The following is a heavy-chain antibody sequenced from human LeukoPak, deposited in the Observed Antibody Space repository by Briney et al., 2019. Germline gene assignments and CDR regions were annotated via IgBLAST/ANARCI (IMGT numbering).Heavy chain of an antibody. D-gene: IGHD4-11*01. V-gene: IGHV1-18*04. CDR1: GYTFTGYY. Sequence: GASVKVSCKASGYTFTGYYMHWVRQAPGQGLEWVGWISAYNGNTNYAQKFQGRVTMTTDTSTSTAYMELRSLRSDDTAVYYCARVRTVTTYYYYYMDVWGKGTTVTVSS. J-gene: IGHJ6*03. CDR2: ISAYNGNT. CDR3: ARVRTVTTYYYYYMDV.